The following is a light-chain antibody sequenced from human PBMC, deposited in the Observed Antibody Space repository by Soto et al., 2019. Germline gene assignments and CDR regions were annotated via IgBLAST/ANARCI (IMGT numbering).Light chain of an antibody. CDR1: SSDVGRYNF. CDR3: SSPAADYNTHYV. J-gene: IGLJ1*01. V-gene: IGLV2-8*01. CDR2: EVT. Sequence: QSALTQPPSASGSPGQSVTISCTGTSSDVGRYNFVSWYQQHPGKAPKLMIFEVTKRPSGVPDRFSGSKSGNTASLTVSGLQAEDEADYYCSSPAADYNTHYVFGTGTKVTVL.